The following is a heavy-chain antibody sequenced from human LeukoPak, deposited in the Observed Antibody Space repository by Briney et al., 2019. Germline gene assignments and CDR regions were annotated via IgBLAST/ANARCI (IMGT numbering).Heavy chain of an antibody. CDR1: GFTFSGSA. V-gene: IGHV3-73*01. Sequence: GGSLKLSCAASGFTFSGSAMHWVRQASGKGLEWVGRIRSKANSYATAYAASVKGRFTISRDDSKNTAYLQMNSLKTEDTAVYYCIRQGSSGYYSDGYWGQGTLVTVSS. J-gene: IGHJ4*02. CDR3: IRQGSSGYYSDGY. CDR2: IRSKANSYAT. D-gene: IGHD3-22*01.